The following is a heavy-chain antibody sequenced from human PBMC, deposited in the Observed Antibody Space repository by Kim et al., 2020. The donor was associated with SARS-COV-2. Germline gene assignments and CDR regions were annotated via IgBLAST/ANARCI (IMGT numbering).Heavy chain of an antibody. Sequence: GGSLRLSCAASGFIFSSYAMHWVRQAPGKGLEWVAVISHDGSNKYYADSVKGRFTISRDNSKNTLYLQMNSLRAEDTAVYYCTRGPAGASYFDYWGQGTLVTVSS. J-gene: IGHJ4*02. CDR2: ISHDGSNK. V-gene: IGHV3-30-3*01. CDR3: TRGPAGASYFDY. CDR1: GFIFSSYA. D-gene: IGHD1-26*01.